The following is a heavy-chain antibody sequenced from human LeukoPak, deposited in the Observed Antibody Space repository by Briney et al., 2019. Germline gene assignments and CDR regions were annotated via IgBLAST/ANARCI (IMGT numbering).Heavy chain of an antibody. Sequence: SETLSLTCDVSGASISRGSWWRWVRQPPGKGLEWIGEFSHSGITNFNPSLKSRVTISVDKSRNQFSLNLISVTAADTAVYFCARNGGHNQEHWGQGTLVTVSS. CDR1: GASISRGSW. CDR2: FSHSGIT. D-gene: IGHD1-1*01. J-gene: IGHJ4*02. V-gene: IGHV4-4*02. CDR3: ARNGGHNQEH.